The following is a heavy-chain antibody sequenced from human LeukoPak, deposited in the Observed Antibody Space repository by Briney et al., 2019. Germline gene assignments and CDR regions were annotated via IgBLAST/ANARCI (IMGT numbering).Heavy chain of an antibody. V-gene: IGHV3-48*01. J-gene: IGHJ4*02. CDR2: ISSSSSTI. CDR3: ARDLVGATSDY. CDR1: GFTFSSYW. Sequence: GGSLRLSCAASGFTFSSYWMSWVRQAPGKGLEWVSYISSSSSTIYYADSVKGRFTISRDNAKNSLYLQMNSLRAEDTAVYYCARDLVGATSDYWGQGTLVTVSS. D-gene: IGHD1-26*01.